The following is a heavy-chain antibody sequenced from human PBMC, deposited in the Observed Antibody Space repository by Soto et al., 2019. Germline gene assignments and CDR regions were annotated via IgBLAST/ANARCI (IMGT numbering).Heavy chain of an antibody. CDR3: ARGSYYDSSGYSPDYYYYGMDV. CDR1: GYTFTSYD. J-gene: IGHJ6*02. CDR2: MNPNSGNT. V-gene: IGHV1-8*01. D-gene: IGHD3-22*01. Sequence: ASVKVSCKASGYTFTSYDINWVRQATGQGLEWMGWMNPNSGNTGYAQKFQGRVTMTRNTSISTAYMELSSLRSEDTAVYYCARGSYYDSSGYSPDYYYYGMDVSGQGTTVTVSS.